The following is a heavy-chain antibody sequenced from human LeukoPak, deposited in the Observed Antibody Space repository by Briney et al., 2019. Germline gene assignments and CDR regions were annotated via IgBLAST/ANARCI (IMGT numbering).Heavy chain of an antibody. CDR2: IYYSGST. V-gene: IGHV4-59*08. D-gene: IGHD6-19*01. CDR3: ARLGGWEFDY. CDR1: GGSISSYY. J-gene: IGHJ4*02. Sequence: SETLSLTCTVSGGSISSYYWSWIRQPPGKGLEWIGYIYYSGSTNYNPSLKSRVTISVDTSKNQFSLKLSSVTAADTAVYYCARLGGWEFDYWGQGTLVTVSS.